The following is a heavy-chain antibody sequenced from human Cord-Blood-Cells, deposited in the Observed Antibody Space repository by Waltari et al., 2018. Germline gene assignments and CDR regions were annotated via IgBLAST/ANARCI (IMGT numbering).Heavy chain of an antibody. V-gene: IGHV4-31*03. D-gene: IGHD6-6*01. J-gene: IGHJ5*02. CDR3: ARWEYSSSSWFDP. Sequence: QVQLQESGPGLVKPSQTLSLTCTVSVGSISRGGYYWSWIRQHPGKGLEWIGYIYYSGSTYYNPSLKSRVTISVDTSKNQFSLKLSSVTAADTAVYYCARWEYSSSSWFDPWGQGTLVTVSS. CDR1: VGSISRGGYY. CDR2: IYYSGST.